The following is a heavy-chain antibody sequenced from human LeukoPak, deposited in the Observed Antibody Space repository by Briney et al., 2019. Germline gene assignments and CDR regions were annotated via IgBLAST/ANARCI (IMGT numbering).Heavy chain of an antibody. CDR1: GFNFGSYW. CDR2: IKEDGARE. J-gene: IGHJ5*02. CDR3: TRDGWGNVLDL. Sequence: GGSLRLSCAASGFNFGSYWMSWVRQAPGKGLEWVAHIKEDGARENYVDSVKGRFTISRDNAKNALYLQKNNLRAEDTALYFCTRDGWGNVLDLWGQGTLVTVSS. D-gene: IGHD2-8*02. V-gene: IGHV3-7*01.